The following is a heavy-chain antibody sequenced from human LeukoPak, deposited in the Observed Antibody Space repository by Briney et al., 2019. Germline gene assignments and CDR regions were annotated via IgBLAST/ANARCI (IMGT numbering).Heavy chain of an antibody. CDR1: GFTFSRNW. CDR3: ARGIADLDY. CDR2: INSDGSST. V-gene: IGHV3-74*01. Sequence: GGSLRLSCAASGFTFSRNWMLWVRHAPGKGLVWVSRINSDGSSTTYADSVKGRFTTSRDNTKNTLYLQMDSLRAEDTAVYYYARGIADLDYWGRGALVTVSS. J-gene: IGHJ4*02. D-gene: IGHD2-21*01.